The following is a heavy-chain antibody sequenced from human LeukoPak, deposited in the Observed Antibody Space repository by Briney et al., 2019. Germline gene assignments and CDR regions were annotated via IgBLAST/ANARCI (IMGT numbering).Heavy chain of an antibody. CDR3: ARDVFFSGGTCYSDY. J-gene: IGHJ4*02. V-gene: IGHV4-59*01. D-gene: IGHD2-15*01. CDR2: IYDSGST. Sequence: SETLSLTCTVSGGSIRSYYWSWIRQPPGKGLEWIGNIYDSGSTNYNPSLKSRVTISVDTSKKQFSLKVSSVTAADTAVYYCARDVFFSGGTCYSDYWGQGTLVTVSS. CDR1: GGSIRSYY.